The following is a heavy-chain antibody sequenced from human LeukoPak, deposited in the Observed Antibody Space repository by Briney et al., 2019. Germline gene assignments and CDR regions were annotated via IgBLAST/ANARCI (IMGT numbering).Heavy chain of an antibody. CDR2: IIPILGIA. D-gene: IGHD6-13*01. CDR1: GGTFSSYA. V-gene: IGHV1-69*04. CDR3: ARVRKGSSWYLHWFDP. J-gene: IGHJ5*02. Sequence: ASVKVSCKASGGTFSSYAISWVRQAPGQGLEWMGRIIPILGIANYAQKFQGRVTITADKSTSTAYMELGSLRSEDTAVYYCARVRKGSSWYLHWFDPWGQGTLVTVSS.